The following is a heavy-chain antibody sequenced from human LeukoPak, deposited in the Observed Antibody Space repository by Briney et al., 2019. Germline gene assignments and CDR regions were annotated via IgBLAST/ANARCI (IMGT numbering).Heavy chain of an antibody. J-gene: IGHJ4*02. Sequence: ASVKVSCKASGYTFTSYYMHWVRQAPGQGPEWMGVISPSGGSPIYAQKFKGRVTMTRDTSISTAYMELSRLSSDDTAVYYCARVDTAMVAGGGDYWGQGTLVTVSS. CDR3: ARVDTAMVAGGGDY. CDR2: ISPSGGSP. V-gene: IGHV1-46*01. D-gene: IGHD5-18*01. CDR1: GYTFTSYY.